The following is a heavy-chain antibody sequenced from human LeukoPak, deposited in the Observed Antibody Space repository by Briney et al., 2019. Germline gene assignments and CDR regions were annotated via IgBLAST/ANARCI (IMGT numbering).Heavy chain of an antibody. CDR1: GFTFGDHA. Sequence: PGGSLRLSCSGSGFTFGDHAMSWARQAPGKGLEWVGFIRSKAYRGTTEYAASVKGRFSISRDDSASIAYLQMNSLKTEDTAVYYCARGPIQLWIHNAMDVWGQGTTVTVSS. J-gene: IGHJ6*02. CDR3: ARGPIQLWIHNAMDV. V-gene: IGHV3-49*04. CDR2: IRSKAYRGTT. D-gene: IGHD5-24*01.